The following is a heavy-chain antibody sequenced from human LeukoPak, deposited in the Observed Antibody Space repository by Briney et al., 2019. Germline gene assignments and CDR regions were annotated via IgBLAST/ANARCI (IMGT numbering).Heavy chain of an antibody. D-gene: IGHD4-23*01. CDR1: GYSFIRNW. CDR3: ARRVVNNRNWYFDL. J-gene: IGHJ2*01. CDR2: IYPGDSDT. Sequence: GESLKTSCKGSGYSFIRNWIGWVRQMPGKGLEWMAIIYPGDSDTRYSPSFQGQVTISADKSINTAYLQWSSLKASDTAMYYCARRVVNNRNWYFDLWGRGTLVTVSS. V-gene: IGHV5-51*01.